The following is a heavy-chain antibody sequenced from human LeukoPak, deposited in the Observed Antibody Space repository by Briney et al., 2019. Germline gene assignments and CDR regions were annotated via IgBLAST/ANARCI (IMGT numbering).Heavy chain of an antibody. CDR3: ARGWYYGSGSYPLFDY. Sequence: YIYYSGSTYYNPSLKSRVTISVDTSKNQFSLKLSPVTAADTAVYYCARGWYYGSGSYPLFDYWGQGTLVTVSS. CDR2: IYYSGST. V-gene: IGHV4-31*02. D-gene: IGHD3-10*01. J-gene: IGHJ4*02.